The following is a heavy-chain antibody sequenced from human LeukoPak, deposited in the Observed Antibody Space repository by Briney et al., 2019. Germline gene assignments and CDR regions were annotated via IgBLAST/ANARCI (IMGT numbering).Heavy chain of an antibody. J-gene: IGHJ4*02. CDR2: INHSGTT. CDR1: GGSFSGYY. Sequence: SETLSLTCAVYGGSFSGYYWSWIRQPPGKGLEWIGEINHSGTTNYNPSLKSRVTISVDTSKNQFSLKLSSVTAADTAVYYCARGLSPYSSSWYGNWGQGTLVTVSS. V-gene: IGHV4-34*01. CDR3: ARGLSPYSSSWYGN. D-gene: IGHD6-13*01.